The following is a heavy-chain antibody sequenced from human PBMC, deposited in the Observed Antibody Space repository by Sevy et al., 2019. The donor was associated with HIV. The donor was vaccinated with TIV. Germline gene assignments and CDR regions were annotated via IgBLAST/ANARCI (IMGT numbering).Heavy chain of an antibody. D-gene: IGHD4-17*01. CDR1: GGSISSSSYY. J-gene: IGHJ3*02. CDR3: AADYGDYIRDAFDI. Sequence: SETLSLTCTVSGGSISSSSYYWGSIRQPPGKGLEWIGSIYYSGSTYYNPSLKSRVTISVDTSKNQFSLKLSSVTAADTAVYYCAADYGDYIRDAFDIWGQGTMVTVSS. V-gene: IGHV4-39*01. CDR2: IYYSGST.